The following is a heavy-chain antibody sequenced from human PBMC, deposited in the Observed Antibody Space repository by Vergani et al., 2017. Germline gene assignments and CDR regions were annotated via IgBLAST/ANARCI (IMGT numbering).Heavy chain of an antibody. CDR3: AKDLGGCNSISCSYYMDV. V-gene: IGHV3-73*02. CDR2: IRDKTYNYAT. D-gene: IGHD2/OR15-2a*01. CDR1: GFTFSGSA. J-gene: IGHJ6*03. Sequence: EVQLVESGGGLVQPGGSLTLSCAASGFTFSGSAMHWVRQTSGKGLEWIGRIRDKTYNYATAYAVSVKGRFIISRDDSKKTAYLQMNSLRVDDTAVYYCAKDLGGCNSISCSYYMDVWGKGTTVTV.